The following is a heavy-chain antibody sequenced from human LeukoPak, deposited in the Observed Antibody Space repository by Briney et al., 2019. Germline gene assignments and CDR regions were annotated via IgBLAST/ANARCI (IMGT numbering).Heavy chain of an antibody. V-gene: IGHV4-39*01. CDR2: IYYSGST. D-gene: IGHD3-22*01. CDR3: ARLRGDSRGHYLYYFDS. CDR1: GGSISINIYY. J-gene: IGHJ4*02. Sequence: SETLSLTCTVSGGSISINIYYWGWIRQPPGKGLEWIGSIYYSGSTYYNPSLKSRVTISVDTSKNQFSLKLSSVTAADTAVYYCARLRGDSRGHYLYYFDSWVQGTLVSVSS.